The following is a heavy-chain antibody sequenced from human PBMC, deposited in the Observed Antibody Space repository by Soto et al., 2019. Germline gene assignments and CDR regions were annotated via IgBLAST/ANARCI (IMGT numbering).Heavy chain of an antibody. J-gene: IGHJ6*02. V-gene: IGHV3-30-3*01. CDR2: ISYDGSNK. Sequence: QVQLVESGGGVVQPGRSLRLSCAASGFTFSSYAMHWVRQAPGKGLEWVAVISYDGSNKYYADSVKGRVTISRDNSKNTLYLRMTSLSAADTAVYCCARARLRYTWNELPSYYFGMDVWGQGTTVTVSS. CDR3: ARARLRYTWNELPSYYFGMDV. CDR1: GFTFSSYA. D-gene: IGHD1-1*01.